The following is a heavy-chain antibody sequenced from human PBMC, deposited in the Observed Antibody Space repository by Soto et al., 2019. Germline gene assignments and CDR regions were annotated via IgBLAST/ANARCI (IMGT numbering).Heavy chain of an antibody. CDR1: GGTFSSYA. Sequence: SVKVSCKASGGTFSSYAISWVRQAPGQGLEWMGGIIPIFGTANYAQKFQGRVTITADESTSTAYMELSSLRSEDTAVYYCARGTILRTYYDFWSGSPSRGYYYGMDVWGQGTTVTVSS. CDR3: ARGTILRTYYDFWSGSPSRGYYYGMDV. CDR2: IIPIFGTA. J-gene: IGHJ6*02. V-gene: IGHV1-69*13. D-gene: IGHD3-3*01.